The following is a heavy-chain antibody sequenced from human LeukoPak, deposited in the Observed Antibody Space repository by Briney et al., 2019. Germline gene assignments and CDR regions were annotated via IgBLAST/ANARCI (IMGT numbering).Heavy chain of an antibody. Sequence: GGSLRLSCAASGFTFSSYSMNWVRQAPGKGLEWVSSISSSSSYIYYADSVKGRFTISRDNAKNSLYLQMNSLRAEDTAVYYCAKEGVCSGGSCYSRGSYWGQGTLVTVSS. V-gene: IGHV3-21*01. CDR1: GFTFSSYS. D-gene: IGHD2-15*01. CDR3: AKEGVCSGGSCYSRGSY. J-gene: IGHJ4*02. CDR2: ISSSSSYI.